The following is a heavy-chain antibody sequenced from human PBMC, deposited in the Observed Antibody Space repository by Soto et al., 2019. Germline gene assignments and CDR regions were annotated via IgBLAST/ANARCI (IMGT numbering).Heavy chain of an antibody. D-gene: IGHD6-13*01. CDR3: VRALAQLVQYYYYYYGMDV. CDR1: VGTFSSYA. V-gene: IGHV1-69*01. CDR2: IIHIFDTA. J-gene: IGHJ6*02. Sequence: QVQLVQSGAEVKKPGSSVKVSCKASVGTFSSYALSWVRQDPGQGLVWMGGIIHIFDTANYAQKFQGRVTITADESTSTAYMELSSLRSEDTAVYYCVRALAQLVQYYYYYYGMDVWGQGTTVTVS.